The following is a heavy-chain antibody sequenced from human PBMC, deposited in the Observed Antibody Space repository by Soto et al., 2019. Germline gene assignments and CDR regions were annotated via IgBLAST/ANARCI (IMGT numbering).Heavy chain of an antibody. V-gene: IGHV3-7*01. CDR3: ASVAI. D-gene: IGHD5-12*01. CDR2: IKQDGTEK. Sequence: EVQLVESGGGLVQPGGSLRLSCAASGFTFSNYWMSWVRQAPGKGLVWVANIKQDGTEKNYVDSVRGRFTISRDNAKNSLDLQMNSLTAEDTAVYYCASVAIWGQGTLVTVSS. CDR1: GFTFSNYW. J-gene: IGHJ4*02.